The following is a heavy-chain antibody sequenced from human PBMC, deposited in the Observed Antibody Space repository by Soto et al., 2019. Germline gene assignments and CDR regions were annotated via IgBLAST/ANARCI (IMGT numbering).Heavy chain of an antibody. D-gene: IGHD4-17*01. CDR1: GFTFSSYD. V-gene: IGHV3-13*01. CDR3: ARVSDYGDGSIDY. Sequence: GGSLRLSCAASGFTFSSYDMHWVRQATGKGLELVSAIGTAGDTYYPGSVKGRFTISRENAKNSLYLQMNSLRAGDTAVYYCARVSDYGDGSIDYWGQGTLVTVSS. CDR2: IGTAGDT. J-gene: IGHJ4*02.